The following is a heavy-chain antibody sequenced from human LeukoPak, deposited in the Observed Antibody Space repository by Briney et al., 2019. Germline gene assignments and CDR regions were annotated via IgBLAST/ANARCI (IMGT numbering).Heavy chain of an antibody. CDR1: GYTFTSYD. CDR2: MNPNSGNT. CDR3: ARVIVGAPAYYYYYMDV. J-gene: IGHJ6*03. V-gene: IGHV1-8*01. D-gene: IGHD1-26*01. Sequence: ASVKVSCKASGYTFTSYDINWVRQATGQGLEWMGWMNPNSGNTGYAQKFQGRVTMTRNTSISTAYMELSSLRSEDTAVYCCARVIVGAPAYYYYYMDVWGKGTTVTISS.